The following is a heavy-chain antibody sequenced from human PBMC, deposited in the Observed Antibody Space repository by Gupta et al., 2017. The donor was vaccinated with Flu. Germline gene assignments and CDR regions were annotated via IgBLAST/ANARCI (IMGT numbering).Heavy chain of an antibody. V-gene: IGHV2-5*01. CDR2: IYWNDDK. Sequence: SLSTSGVGVGWIRQPPGKTLEWLALIYWNDDKRYSPSLKSRLTITKDTSKNQVVLTMTNMDPVDTATYYCAQSTYYFYFDYWGQGTLVTVSS. J-gene: IGHJ4*02. CDR3: AQSTYYFYFDY. D-gene: IGHD3-10*01. CDR1: SLSTSGVG.